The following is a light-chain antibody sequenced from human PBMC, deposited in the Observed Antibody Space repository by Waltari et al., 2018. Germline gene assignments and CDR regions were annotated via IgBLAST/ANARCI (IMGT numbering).Light chain of an antibody. CDR2: GAS. J-gene: IGKJ2*01. CDR1: QSVSSSY. Sequence: EIVLTQSPGTLSLSPGERAPLSCRASQSVSSSYLAWYQQKPGQAPRLLIYGASSRATGIPDRFSGSGSGTDFTLTISRLEPEDFAVYYCQQYGSSPPDTFGQGTKLEIK. CDR3: QQYGSSPPDT. V-gene: IGKV3-20*01.